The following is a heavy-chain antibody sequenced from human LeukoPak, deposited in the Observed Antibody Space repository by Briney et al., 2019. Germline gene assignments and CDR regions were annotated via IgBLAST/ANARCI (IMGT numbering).Heavy chain of an antibody. CDR3: ARLGFGEGYFDY. V-gene: IGHV3-23*01. D-gene: IGHD3-10*01. J-gene: IGHJ4*02. CDR1: GFTFSSYG. CDR2: ISGSGGST. Sequence: GGSLRLSCAASGFTFSSYGMSWVRQAPGKGLEWVSAISGSGGSTYYADSVKGRFTISRDNSKNTLYLQMNSLRAEDTALYYCARLGFGEGYFDYWGQGTLVTVSS.